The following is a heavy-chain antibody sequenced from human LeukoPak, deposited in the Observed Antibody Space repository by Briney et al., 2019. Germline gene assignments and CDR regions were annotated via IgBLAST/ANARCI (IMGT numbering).Heavy chain of an antibody. CDR1: GFTFDYYA. CDR2: ISADGFRT. Sequence: PGGSLRLSCSVSGFTFDYYAVHWVRHAPGTGLEWVSLISADGFRTNYADSVKGRFTISRDNSKNTLYLQMNSLRAEDTAVYYCAKELLTGFGEFSLDYWGQGTLVTVSS. V-gene: IGHV3-43*02. J-gene: IGHJ4*02. CDR3: AKELLTGFGEFSLDY. D-gene: IGHD3-10*01.